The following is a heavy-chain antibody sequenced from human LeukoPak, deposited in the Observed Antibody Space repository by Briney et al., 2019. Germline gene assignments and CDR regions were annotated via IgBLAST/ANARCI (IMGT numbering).Heavy chain of an antibody. V-gene: IGHV3-21*01. J-gene: IGHJ6*03. CDR3: ARHSHGVVVAATQYYYYYMDV. D-gene: IGHD2-15*01. Sequence: PGGSLRLSCAASGFTFSSYSMNWVRQAPGKGLEWVSSISSSSSYIYYADSVEGRFTISRDNAKNSLYLQMNSLRAEDTAVYYCARHSHGVVVAATQYYYYYMDVWGKGTTVTISS. CDR2: ISSSSSYI. CDR1: GFTFSSYS.